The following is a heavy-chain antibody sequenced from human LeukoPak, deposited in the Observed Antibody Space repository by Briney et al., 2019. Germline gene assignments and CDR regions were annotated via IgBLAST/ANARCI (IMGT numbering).Heavy chain of an antibody. V-gene: IGHV3-23*01. D-gene: IGHD2-15*01. J-gene: IGHJ4*02. CDR1: GFTFSSYA. Sequence: GGSLRLSCAASGFTFSSYAMSWVRQAPGKGLEWVSAISGSGGSTYYADSVKGRFTISRDNSKNTLYLQMNSLRAEDTAVYYCAKDYCSGGSCYSDYWGQGILVTVSS. CDR3: AKDYCSGGSCYSDY. CDR2: ISGSGGST.